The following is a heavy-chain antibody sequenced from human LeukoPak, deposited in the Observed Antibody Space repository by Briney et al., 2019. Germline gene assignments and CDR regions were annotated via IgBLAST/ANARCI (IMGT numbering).Heavy chain of an antibody. Sequence: SETLSLTCTVSGGSISSSSYYWGWIRQPPGKGLEWIGSIYYSGSTYYNPSLKSRVTISVDTSKNQFSLKLSSVTAADTAVFYCARGYCRGGTCYSYMDVWGKGTTVTVSS. V-gene: IGHV4-39*07. CDR3: ARGYCRGGTCYSYMDV. D-gene: IGHD2-15*01. J-gene: IGHJ6*03. CDR2: IYYSGST. CDR1: GGSISSSSYY.